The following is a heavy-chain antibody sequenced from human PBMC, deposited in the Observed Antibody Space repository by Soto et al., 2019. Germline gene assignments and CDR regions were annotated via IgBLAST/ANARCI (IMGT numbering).Heavy chain of an antibody. J-gene: IGHJ4*02. CDR1: GYSFTSYW. CDR2: IDPSDSYT. Sequence: PGESLKISCKGSGYSFTSYWISWVRQMPGKGLEWMGRIDPSDSYTNYSPSFQGHVTISADKSISTAYLQWSSLKASDTAMYYCARLGRSYSSGWYEGYWSQGTLVTVSS. D-gene: IGHD6-19*01. CDR3: ARLGRSYSSGWYEGY. V-gene: IGHV5-10-1*01.